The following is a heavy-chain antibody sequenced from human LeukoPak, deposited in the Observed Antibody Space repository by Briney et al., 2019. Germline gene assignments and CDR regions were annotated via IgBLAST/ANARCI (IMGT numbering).Heavy chain of an antibody. CDR3: ARTGSHYYYYYYMDV. Sequence: ASVKVSCKASGYTFTSYGISWVRQAPGQGLEWMGWISGYNGNTNYAQKLQGRVTMTTDTSTSTAYMELRSLRSDDTAVYYCARTGSHYYYYYYMDVWGKGTTVTVSS. CDR2: ISGYNGNT. V-gene: IGHV1-18*01. CDR1: GYTFTSYG. J-gene: IGHJ6*03. D-gene: IGHD6-13*01.